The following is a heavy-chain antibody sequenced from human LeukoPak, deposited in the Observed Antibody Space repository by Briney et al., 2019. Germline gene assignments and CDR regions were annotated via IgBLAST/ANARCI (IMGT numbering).Heavy chain of an antibody. CDR2: IYHSGST. Sequence: SETLSLTCTVSGYSISSGYYWGWIRQPPGKGLEWIGSIYHSGSTYYNPSLKSRVTISVDTSKNQFSLKLSSVTAADTAVYYCARDSTGTTSMSWFDPWGQGTLVTVSS. V-gene: IGHV4-38-2*02. CDR3: ARDSTGTTSMSWFDP. CDR1: GYSISSGYY. D-gene: IGHD1-1*01. J-gene: IGHJ5*02.